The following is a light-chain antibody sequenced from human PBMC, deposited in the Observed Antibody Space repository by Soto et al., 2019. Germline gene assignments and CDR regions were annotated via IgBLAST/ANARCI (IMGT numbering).Light chain of an antibody. V-gene: IGKV2-28*01. CDR1: QSLLHSNGYNY. CDR3: MQALQTPYT. CDR2: LGS. J-gene: IGKJ2*01. Sequence: DIVMTQSPLSLPVTPGEPASISCRSSQSLLHSNGYNYLDCYLQKPGQSPQLLIYLGSNRASGVPDRFNGSGSGTEFTLKISRVEADDVGVYYCMQALQTPYTFDQGTKLEIK.